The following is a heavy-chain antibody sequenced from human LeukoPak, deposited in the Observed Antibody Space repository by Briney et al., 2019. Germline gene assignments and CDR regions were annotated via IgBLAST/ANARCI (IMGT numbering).Heavy chain of an antibody. CDR1: GFTFSSYS. CDR2: ISSSSSYI. V-gene: IGHV3-21*04. Sequence: GGSLRLSCAASGFTFSSYSMNWVRQAPGKGLEWVSSISSSSSYIYYADSVKGRFTISRDNAKNLLYLQMNSLTTEDTAVYYRARSKTRGDYGPLGAFDIWGQGTMVTVSS. J-gene: IGHJ3*02. D-gene: IGHD4-17*01. CDR3: ARSKTRGDYGPLGAFDI.